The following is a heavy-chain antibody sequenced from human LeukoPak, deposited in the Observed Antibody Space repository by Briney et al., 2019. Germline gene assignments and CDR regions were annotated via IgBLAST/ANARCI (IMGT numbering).Heavy chain of an antibody. D-gene: IGHD3-16*02. J-gene: IGHJ4*02. CDR1: GGSIISYY. Sequence: SETLSLTCTVSGGSIISYYWSWIRQPPGRGLEWIGYIYYSGSTNYNPSLKSRVTISVDTSKNQFSLKLSSVTAADTAVYYCSRDGDDYVWGSYRPFDYWGQGTLVTVSS. CDR2: IYYSGST. V-gene: IGHV4-59*01. CDR3: SRDGDDYVWGSYRPFDY.